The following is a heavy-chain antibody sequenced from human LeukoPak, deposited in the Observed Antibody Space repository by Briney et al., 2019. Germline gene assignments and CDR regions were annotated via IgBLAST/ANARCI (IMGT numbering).Heavy chain of an antibody. J-gene: IGHJ4*02. V-gene: IGHV3-30*04. D-gene: IGHD4-23*01. Sequence: PGGSLRLSCAASGFTFSSYAMHWVRQAPGKGLEWVAVISYDGSNKYYADSVKGRFTISRDNAKNTLYLQMNSLRAEDTAVYYCGSITHYDDNQVGCWGQGTLVTVSS. CDR2: ISYDGSNK. CDR1: GFTFSSYA. CDR3: GSITHYDDNQVGC.